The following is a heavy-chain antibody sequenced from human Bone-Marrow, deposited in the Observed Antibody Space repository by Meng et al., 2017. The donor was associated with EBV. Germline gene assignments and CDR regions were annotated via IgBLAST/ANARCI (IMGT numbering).Heavy chain of an antibody. D-gene: IGHD3-10*01. CDR2: LIPMSDAP. CDR1: GGTFRSDA. V-gene: IGHV1-69*01. CDR3: ASESGRGFTPDY. J-gene: IGHJ4*02. Sequence: QVQLVQSGAEVKKPWSSVKVSCKTSGGTFRSDAISWVRQAPGQGLEWMGGLIPMSDAPHYAQKFQGRVTITADESTCTHYMDLSGLRSEDTAVYYCASESGRGFTPDYWGQGTLVTVSS.